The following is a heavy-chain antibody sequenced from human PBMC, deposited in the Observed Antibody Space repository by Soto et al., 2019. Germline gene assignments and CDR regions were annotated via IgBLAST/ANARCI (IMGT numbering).Heavy chain of an antibody. CDR2: ISGSGGST. J-gene: IGHJ4*02. CDR1: GFTFSSYA. V-gene: IGHV3-23*01. CDR3: AKALVTTNFGWDGILGY. Sequence: EVQLLESGGGLVQPGGSLRLSCAASGFTFSSYAMSWVRQAPGKGLEWVSAISGSGGSTYYADSVKGRFTISRDNSKKRLYLQMNSLRAEDTAVYYCAKALVTTNFGWDGILGYWGQGTLVTVSS. D-gene: IGHD3-3*01.